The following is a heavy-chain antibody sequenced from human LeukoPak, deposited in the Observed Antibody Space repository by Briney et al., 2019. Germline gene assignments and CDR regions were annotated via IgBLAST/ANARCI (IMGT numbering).Heavy chain of an antibody. Sequence: GGSLRLSCAASGFTFSSYAMSWVRQAPGKGLEWVSLISGGGGTTYYADSVKGRFTISRDSSKNTLYLQMNSLRAGDTAVYYCAGSSNWYRQGDYWGQGTLVTVSS. CDR1: GFTFSSYA. D-gene: IGHD6-13*01. J-gene: IGHJ4*02. CDR3: AGSSNWYRQGDY. CDR2: ISGGGGTT. V-gene: IGHV3-23*01.